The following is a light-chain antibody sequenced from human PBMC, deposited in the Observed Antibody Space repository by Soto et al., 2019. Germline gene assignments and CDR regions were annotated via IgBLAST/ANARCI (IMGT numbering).Light chain of an antibody. CDR3: QQYYSYPLT. V-gene: IGKV1-8*01. J-gene: IGKJ5*01. CDR2: AAS. Sequence: AILMTQSPSSLAAARGYRFTRTWRASQGISSYLAWYQQKPGKAPKLLIYAASTLQSGVPSRFSGSGSGTDFTLTISCLRSEDFATYYCQQYYSYPLTFGQGTRLEIK. CDR1: QGISSY.